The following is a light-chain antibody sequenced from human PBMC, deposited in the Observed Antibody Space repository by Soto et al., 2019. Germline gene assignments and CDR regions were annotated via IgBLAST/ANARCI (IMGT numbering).Light chain of an antibody. CDR1: QTISSW. CDR3: QQYNSYSEA. V-gene: IGKV1-5*03. J-gene: IGKJ1*01. Sequence: DIQMTQSPSTLSGSVGDRVTITCRASQTISSWLAWYQQKPGQAPKLLIYKASTLKSGVPSRFSGRGSGPEFTLTISSLQPDDFATYYCQQYNSYSEAFGQGTKVDIK. CDR2: KAS.